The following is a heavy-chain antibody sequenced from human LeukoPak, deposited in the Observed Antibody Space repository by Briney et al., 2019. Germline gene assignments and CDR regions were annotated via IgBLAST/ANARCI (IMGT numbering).Heavy chain of an antibody. CDR3: AREFGYCSGVSCDDAFDI. D-gene: IGHD2-15*01. V-gene: IGHV3-30*03. CDR2: ISYDGSNK. Sequence: GGSLRLSCAASGFTFSSYSMNWVRQAPGKGLEWVAVISYDGSNKYYADSVKGRFTISRDNSKNTLYLQMNSLRAEDTAVYYCAREFGYCSGVSCDDAFDIWGQGTMVTVSS. J-gene: IGHJ3*02. CDR1: GFTFSSYS.